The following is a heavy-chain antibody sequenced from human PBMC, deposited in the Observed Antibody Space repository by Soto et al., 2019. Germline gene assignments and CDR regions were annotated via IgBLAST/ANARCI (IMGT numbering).Heavy chain of an antibody. J-gene: IGHJ4*02. D-gene: IGHD6-19*01. V-gene: IGHV4-4*07. CDR1: GGSISSYD. Sequence: SETLSLTSSVSGGSISSYDWSWIRQPAGKGLEWIGRIYNSGSTNYNPSLKSRVTMSVDTSKNQFSLKLSSVTAADTAVYYCARTGYSSGWYVFDYWGQGTLVTDSS. CDR2: IYNSGST. CDR3: ARTGYSSGWYVFDY.